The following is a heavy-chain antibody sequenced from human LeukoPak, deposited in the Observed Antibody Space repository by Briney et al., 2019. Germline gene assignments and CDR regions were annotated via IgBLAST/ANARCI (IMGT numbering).Heavy chain of an antibody. CDR1: GFSFSSYV. J-gene: IGHJ6*02. V-gene: IGHV3-33*01. Sequence: GGSLRLSCAASGFSFSSYVMHWVRQAPGKGLEWVAVIWNDGKSKHVADSVKGRFTISRDNSNNTLFLQMNSLRVEDTAVYFCARPDNSWRVYYYNGLDAWGHGTTVTVS. D-gene: IGHD6-13*01. CDR2: IWNDGKSK. CDR3: ARPDNSWRVYYYNGLDA.